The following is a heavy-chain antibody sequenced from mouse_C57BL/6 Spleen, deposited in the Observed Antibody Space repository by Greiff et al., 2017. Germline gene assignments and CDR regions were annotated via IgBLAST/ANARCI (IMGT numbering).Heavy chain of an antibody. Sequence: QVQLQQSGAELARPGASVKMSCKASGYTFTSYTMHWVKQRPGQGLEWIGYINPSSGYTKYNQKFKDKATLTADKSTSTAYMQLSSLTSEDSAVYYCANLYSSGYGYWGQGTTLTVSS. V-gene: IGHV1-4*01. J-gene: IGHJ2*01. D-gene: IGHD3-2*02. CDR2: INPSSGYT. CDR3: ANLYSSGYGY. CDR1: GYTFTSYT.